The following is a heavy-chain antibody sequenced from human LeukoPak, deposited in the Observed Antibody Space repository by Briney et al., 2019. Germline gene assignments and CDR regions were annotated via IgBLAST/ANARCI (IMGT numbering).Heavy chain of an antibody. J-gene: IGHJ4*02. CDR2: IYSSGST. D-gene: IGHD5-18*01. CDR1: GGSISSYY. Sequence: SETLSLTCTVSGGSISSYYWSWIRQPAGQGLEWIGRIYSSGSTNYNPSLKSRVTMSVDTSKNQFSLKLSSVTAADTAVYYCARETRGYSYGDYWGQGTLVTVSS. V-gene: IGHV4-4*07. CDR3: ARETRGYSYGDY.